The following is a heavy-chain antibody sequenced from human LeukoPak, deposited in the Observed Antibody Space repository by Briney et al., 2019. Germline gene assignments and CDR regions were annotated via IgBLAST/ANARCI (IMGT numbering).Heavy chain of an antibody. CDR3: ARGGWYPESFQH. D-gene: IGHD6-19*01. Sequence: SETLSLTCTVSGGSISSYYWNWIRQPQGKDLEWIGYIYYSGSTNYNPSLKSRVTISVDTSKNQFSLKLSSVTAADTAVYYCARGGWYPESFQHWGQGALVTVSS. CDR2: IYYSGST. V-gene: IGHV4-59*01. CDR1: GGSISSYY. J-gene: IGHJ1*01.